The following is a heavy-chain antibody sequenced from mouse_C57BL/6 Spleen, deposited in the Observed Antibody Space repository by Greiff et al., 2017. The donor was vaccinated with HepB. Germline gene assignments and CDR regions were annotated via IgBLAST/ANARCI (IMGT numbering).Heavy chain of an antibody. CDR2: ISSGSSTI. CDR1: GFTFSDYG. J-gene: IGHJ2*01. Sequence: EVQLVESGGGLVKPGGSLKLSCAASGFTFSDYGMHWVRQAPEKGLEWVAYISSGSSTIYYADTVKGRFTISRDNAKNTLFLQMTSLRSEDTAMYYCAREGNWDHFDYWGQGTTLTVSS. V-gene: IGHV5-17*01. D-gene: IGHD4-1*01. CDR3: AREGNWDHFDY.